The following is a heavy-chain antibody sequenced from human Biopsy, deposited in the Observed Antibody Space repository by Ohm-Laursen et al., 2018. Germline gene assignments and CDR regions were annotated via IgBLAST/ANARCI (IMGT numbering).Heavy chain of an antibody. J-gene: IGHJ4*02. Sequence: SLRLSCAASGFTFSNFWMSWVRQAPGKGLEWVANINEDGSGKNYVDSVKGRFTISRDNAKKSLYLQMNSLRAEDTAVYYCARDGEAKYCKHGVCPSDFWGQGTLVTVSS. D-gene: IGHD2-8*01. V-gene: IGHV3-7*01. CDR3: ARDGEAKYCKHGVCPSDF. CDR1: GFTFSNFW. CDR2: INEDGSGK.